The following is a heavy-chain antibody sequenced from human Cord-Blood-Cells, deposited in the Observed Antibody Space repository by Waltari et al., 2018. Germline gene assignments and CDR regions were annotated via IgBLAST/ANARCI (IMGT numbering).Heavy chain of an antibody. CDR1: GGSFSGYY. Sequence: QVQLQQWGAGLLKPSETLSLTCAVYGGSFSGYYWSWIRQPPGKGLEWIGEINHSGSTNYNPPLKSRVTISVDTSKNQFSLKLSSVTAADTAVYYCARSYDSSGYYYHYYYYGMDVWGQGTTVTVSS. V-gene: IGHV4-34*01. D-gene: IGHD3-22*01. CDR2: INHSGST. CDR3: ARSYDSSGYYYHYYYYGMDV. J-gene: IGHJ6*02.